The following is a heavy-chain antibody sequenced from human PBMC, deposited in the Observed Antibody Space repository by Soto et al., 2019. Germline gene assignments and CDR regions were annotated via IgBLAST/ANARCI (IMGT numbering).Heavy chain of an antibody. Sequence: QVQLVQSGAEVKKPGASVKVSCKVSGYTLTELSMHWVRQAPGKGLEWMGGFDPEDGETIYAQKFQGRVTITEDTSTDKAYMELSSLRSEDAAVYYCATKGRWYVGYYYYGMDVWGQGTTVTVSS. CDR1: GYTLTELS. D-gene: IGHD6-13*01. CDR3: ATKGRWYVGYYYYGMDV. J-gene: IGHJ6*02. V-gene: IGHV1-24*01. CDR2: FDPEDGET.